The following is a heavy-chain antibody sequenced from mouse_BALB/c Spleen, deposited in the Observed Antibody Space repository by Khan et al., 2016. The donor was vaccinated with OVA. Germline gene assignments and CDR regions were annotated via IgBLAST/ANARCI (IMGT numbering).Heavy chain of an antibody. CDR3: ARNLYDYDAWFAY. CDR2: IYWDDAK. J-gene: IGHJ3*01. CDR1: GFSLSTSGLG. Sequence: QVTLKESGPGILQPSQTLRLTCSSSGFSLSTSGLGVSWIRQPSGQGLEWLAHIYWDDAKRYHPSLKTRLTISKDTSRNQVFLKITSVETADSTTYYCARNLYDYDAWFAYWGQGTLVTVSA. V-gene: IGHV8-12*01. D-gene: IGHD2-4*01.